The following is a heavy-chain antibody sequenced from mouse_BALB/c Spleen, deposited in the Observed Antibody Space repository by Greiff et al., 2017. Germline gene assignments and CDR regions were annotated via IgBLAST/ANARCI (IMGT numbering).Heavy chain of an antibody. Sequence: QVQLQQSGAELVRPGTSVKISCKASGYAFTNYWLGWVKQRPGHGLEWIGDIYPGSGNTYYNEKFKGKATLTADKSSSTAYMQLSSLTSEDSAVYLCARSGVRYDFVSWGQGTTLTVAS. CDR3: ARSGVRYDFVS. CDR2: IYPGSGNT. V-gene: IGHV1-63*01. J-gene: IGHJ2*01. CDR1: GYAFTNYW. D-gene: IGHD2-4*01.